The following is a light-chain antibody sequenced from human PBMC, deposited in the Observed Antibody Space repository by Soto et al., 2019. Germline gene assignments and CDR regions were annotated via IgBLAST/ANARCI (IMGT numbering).Light chain of an antibody. CDR3: QQFNNYLFT. CDR2: DAS. J-gene: IGKJ3*01. Sequence: AIQLTQSPSSLSASVGDRVTITCRASQGISSALAWYQQKPGKAPKLLSYDASSLESGVPSRFSGSGSGTDFTLTSSRLQPEDFATYVCQQFNNYLFTFGPGTKVDI. CDR1: QGISSA. V-gene: IGKV1D-13*01.